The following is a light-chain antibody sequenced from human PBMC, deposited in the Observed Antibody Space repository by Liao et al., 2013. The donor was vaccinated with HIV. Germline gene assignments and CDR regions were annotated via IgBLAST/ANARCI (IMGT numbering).Light chain of an antibody. Sequence: SYELTQPPSVSVAPGKTARITCGGNNIGSKSXHWYQQKPGQAPVLVIYKDSERPSGIPERFSGSSSGTTVTLTISGVQAEDEADYYCQSADSSGTVVFGGGTKLTVL. V-gene: IGLV3-25*03. CDR1: NIGSKS. J-gene: IGLJ2*01. CDR3: QSADSSGTVV. CDR2: KDS.